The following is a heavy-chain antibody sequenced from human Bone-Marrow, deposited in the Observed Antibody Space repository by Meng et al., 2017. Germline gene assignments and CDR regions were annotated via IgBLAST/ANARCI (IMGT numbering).Heavy chain of an antibody. V-gene: IGHV3-9*01. CDR3: AKDKSSYSSGWYFAFDI. D-gene: IGHD6-19*01. Sequence: LKISCAASGFTFDDYAMHWVRQAPGKGLEWVSGISWNSGSIGYADSVKGRFTISRDNAKNSLYLQMNSLRAEDTALYYCAKDKSSYSSGWYFAFDIWGQGTMVTVSS. CDR2: ISWNSGSI. J-gene: IGHJ3*02. CDR1: GFTFDDYA.